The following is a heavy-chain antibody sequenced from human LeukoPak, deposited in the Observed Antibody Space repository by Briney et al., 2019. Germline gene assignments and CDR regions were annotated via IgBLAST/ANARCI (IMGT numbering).Heavy chain of an antibody. CDR3: ASGQPLYGSGSSLPY. J-gene: IGHJ4*02. D-gene: IGHD3-10*01. V-gene: IGHV1-69*04. Sequence: SVKVSCKASGGTFSSYAISWVRQAPGQGLEWMGRIIPILGIANYAQKFQGRVTMTRDTSTSTVYMELRSLRSDDTAVYYCASGQPLYGSGSSLPYWGQGTLVTVSS. CDR2: IIPILGIA. CDR1: GGTFSSYA.